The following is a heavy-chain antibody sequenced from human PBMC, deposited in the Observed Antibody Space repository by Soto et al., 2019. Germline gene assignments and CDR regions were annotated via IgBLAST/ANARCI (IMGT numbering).Heavy chain of an antibody. CDR3: ARDLQLAYDY. D-gene: IGHD6-6*01. Sequence: QVQLVESGGGVVQPGRSLRLSCAASGFTFSSYAMHWVRQAPGKGLEWVAVISYDGSNKYYADSVKGRFTISRDNSKNPLYLQMNSLRAEDTAVYYCARDLQLAYDYWGQGTLVTVSS. CDR1: GFTFSSYA. J-gene: IGHJ4*02. CDR2: ISYDGSNK. V-gene: IGHV3-30-3*01.